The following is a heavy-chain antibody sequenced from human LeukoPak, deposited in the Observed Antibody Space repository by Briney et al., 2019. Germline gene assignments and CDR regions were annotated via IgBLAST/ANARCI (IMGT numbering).Heavy chain of an antibody. CDR2: ITGNGGST. CDR3: ARICQWLALDY. CDR1: GFTFSTYA. V-gene: IGHV3-64*02. D-gene: IGHD6-19*01. J-gene: IGHJ4*02. Sequence: GGSLRLSCAASGFTFSTYAMHWVRQAPGKGLEYVSAITGNGGSTYYADSVKGRFTISRDNSKNTLYLQMGSLRTEDMAVYYCARICQWLALDYSGQGTLVSVSS.